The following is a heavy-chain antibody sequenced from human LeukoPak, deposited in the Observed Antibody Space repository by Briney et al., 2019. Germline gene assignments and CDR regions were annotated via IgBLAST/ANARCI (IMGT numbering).Heavy chain of an antibody. CDR2: IYYSGST. Sequence: SETLSLTCTVSGGSISSYYWSWIRQPPGKGLEWIGYIYYSGSTNYNPSLKSRVTISVDTSKNQFSLKLSSVTAADTAVYYCARVGTLLQFFDYWGQGTLVTVSS. CDR1: GGSISSYY. D-gene: IGHD4-11*01. CDR3: ARVGTLLQFFDY. J-gene: IGHJ4*02. V-gene: IGHV4-59*01.